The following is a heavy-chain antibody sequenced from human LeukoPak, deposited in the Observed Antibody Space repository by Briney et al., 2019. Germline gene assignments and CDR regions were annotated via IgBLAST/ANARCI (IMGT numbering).Heavy chain of an antibody. CDR1: GFTFSSYG. V-gene: IGHV3-30*02. CDR2: IRYDGSNK. J-gene: IGHJ4*02. D-gene: IGHD6-13*01. CDR3: AKDRDWASAAGTDFDY. Sequence: GGSLRLSCAASGFTFSSYGMHWVRQAPGKGLEWVTFIRYDGSNKYYADSVKGRFTISRGNSKSTLYLQMNSLRAEDTAVYYCAKDRDWASAAGTDFDYWGQGTLVTVSS.